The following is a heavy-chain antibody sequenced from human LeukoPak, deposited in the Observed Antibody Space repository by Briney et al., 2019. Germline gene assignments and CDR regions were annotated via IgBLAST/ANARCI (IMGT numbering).Heavy chain of an antibody. CDR2: ISAYNGNT. Sequence: GASVKVSCTASGYTFTSYGISWVRQAPGQGLEWMGWISAYNGNTNYAQKLQGRVTMTTDTSTCTAYMELRSLRSEDTAVYYCARDRVSSWYETLVYWGQGTLVTVSS. CDR1: GYTFTSYG. D-gene: IGHD6-13*01. CDR3: ARDRVSSWYETLVY. J-gene: IGHJ4*02. V-gene: IGHV1-18*01.